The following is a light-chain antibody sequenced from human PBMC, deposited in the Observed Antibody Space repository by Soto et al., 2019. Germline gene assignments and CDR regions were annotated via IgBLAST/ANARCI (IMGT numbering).Light chain of an antibody. Sequence: QSALTQPASVSGSPGQSITISCTGTSSDVGGYNYVSWYQQHPGKAPKLMIYDVSNRPSGVSNRFSGSKSGNTASLTISGLQAVDEADYYFSSYTSSSFYVFGTGTKVTVL. CDR1: SSDVGGYNY. CDR2: DVS. V-gene: IGLV2-14*01. CDR3: SSYTSSSFYV. J-gene: IGLJ1*01.